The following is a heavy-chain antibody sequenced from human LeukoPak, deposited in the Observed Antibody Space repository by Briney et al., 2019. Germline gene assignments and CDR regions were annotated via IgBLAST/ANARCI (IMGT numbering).Heavy chain of an antibody. Sequence: SETLSLTCTVSGYSISSGYYWGWIRQPPGKGLEWIGYIYYSGSTNYNPSLKSRVTISVDTSKNQFSLKLSSVTAADTAVYYCARGGYYDSSGYSFDYWGQGTLVTVSS. CDR2: IYYSGST. D-gene: IGHD3-22*01. CDR1: GYSISSGYY. V-gene: IGHV4-61*01. J-gene: IGHJ4*02. CDR3: ARGGYYDSSGYSFDY.